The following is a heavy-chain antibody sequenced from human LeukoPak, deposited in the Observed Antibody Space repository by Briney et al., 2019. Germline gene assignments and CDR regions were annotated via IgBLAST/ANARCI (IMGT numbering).Heavy chain of an antibody. D-gene: IGHD2-8*01. J-gene: IGHJ4*02. CDR3: AKISRARLLMAVDY. CDR1: GFTFSSYA. CDR2: ISGSGGST. V-gene: IGHV3-23*01. Sequence: GGSLRLSCAASGFTFSSYAMSWVRQAPGKGLEWVSAISGSGGSTYYADSVKGRFTISRDNSKNTLYLQMNSLRAEDTAVYYCAKISRARLLMAVDYRGQGTLVTVSS.